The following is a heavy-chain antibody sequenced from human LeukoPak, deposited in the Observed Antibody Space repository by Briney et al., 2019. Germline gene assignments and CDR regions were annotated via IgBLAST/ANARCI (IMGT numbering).Heavy chain of an antibody. CDR2: INPNSGGT. V-gene: IGHV1-2*02. CDR1: GYTFTGYY. D-gene: IGHD3-9*01. Sequence: ASVKVSCKASGYTFTGYYMHWVRQAPGQGLEWMGWINPNSGGTNYAQKFQGRVTMTRDTSISTAYMELSSLRSEDTAVYYCARHFRELRYFDWLFPGWFDPWGQGTLVTVSS. CDR3: ARHFRELRYFDWLFPGWFDP. J-gene: IGHJ5*02.